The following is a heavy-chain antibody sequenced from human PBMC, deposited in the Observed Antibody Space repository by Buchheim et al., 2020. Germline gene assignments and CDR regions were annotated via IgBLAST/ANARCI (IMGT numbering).Heavy chain of an antibody. CDR2: ISSGGST. CDR1: GGSISSGSYF. D-gene: IGHD3-16*01. J-gene: IGHJ6*02. CDR3: AKTGGTYYYGLDV. Sequence: QVQLQESGPGLVKPSQTLSLTCTVSGGSISSGSYFWSWIRQPAGKGLEWIGRISSGGSTNYNASLKSRVIISADTPKHQFSLILTSVTAADTAVYYCAKTGGTYYYGLDVWGQGT. V-gene: IGHV4-61*02.